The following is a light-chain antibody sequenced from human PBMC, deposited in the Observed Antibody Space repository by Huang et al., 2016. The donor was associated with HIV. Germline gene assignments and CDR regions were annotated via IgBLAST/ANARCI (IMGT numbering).Light chain of an antibody. CDR3: QQYNDWPRT. V-gene: IGKV3-15*01. CDR2: DAS. J-gene: IGKJ1*01. CDR1: QTVSSN. Sequence: EILMTQSPAALSVSLGERATLSCRASQTVSSNVAWYQHKPGQPPRLLVYDASTRATGVPARFSGSGSGTDFTLTISSLQSEDFASYYCQQYNDWPRTFGQGTKVEIK.